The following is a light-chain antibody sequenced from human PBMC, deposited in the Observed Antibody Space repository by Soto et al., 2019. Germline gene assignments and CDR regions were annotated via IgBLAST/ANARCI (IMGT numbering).Light chain of an antibody. Sequence: QSALTQPASVSGSPGQSITVSCTETSSDVGGYNYVSWYQHHPGKAPKLMIYDVSNRPSGVSARFSGSQSGNTASLTISELQAEDEADYYCSAYPSSTTLYVFGTGTKLTVL. J-gene: IGLJ1*01. CDR2: DVS. CDR3: SAYPSSTTLYV. V-gene: IGLV2-14*03. CDR1: SSDVGGYNY.